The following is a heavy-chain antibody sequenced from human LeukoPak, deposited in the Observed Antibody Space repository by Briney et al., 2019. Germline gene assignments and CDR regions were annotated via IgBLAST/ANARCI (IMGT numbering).Heavy chain of an antibody. CDR2: INWNGGST. CDR1: GFTFDDYG. D-gene: IGHD2-15*01. Sequence: GGSLRLSCAASGFTFDDYGMNWVRQAPGKGLEWVSGINWNGGSTGYADSVKGRFAIARDNAKKSLYLQMNSLRAEDTAVYSCARGADGVSSNSRGWFDPWGQGTLVTVSS. CDR3: ARGADGVSSNSRGWFDP. J-gene: IGHJ5*02. V-gene: IGHV3-20*04.